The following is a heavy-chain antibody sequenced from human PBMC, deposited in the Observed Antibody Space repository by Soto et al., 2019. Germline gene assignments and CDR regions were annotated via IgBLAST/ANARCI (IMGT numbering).Heavy chain of an antibody. CDR2: IIPMLTVT. J-gene: IGHJ3*01. CDR1: GGTFSTYT. V-gene: IGHV1-69*02. Sequence: QVHLEQSGAEVKKPGSSVKFSCKAAGGTFSTYTLIWVRQAPGQGLEWMGRIIPMLTVTNSAQKFQGRVTLTADKSTSTAFMELTSLTSDDTAVYYCSIGSWSAETFDVWGQGTIVTVSS. CDR3: SIGSWSAETFDV. D-gene: IGHD2-2*01.